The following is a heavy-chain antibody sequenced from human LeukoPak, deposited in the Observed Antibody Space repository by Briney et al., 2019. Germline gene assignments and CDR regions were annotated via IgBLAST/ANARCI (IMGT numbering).Heavy chain of an antibody. CDR1: GFTFDAFG. D-gene: IGHD7-27*01. CDR3: ARVWAWGSGNYFDN. CDR2: IRGDAGST. Sequence: GGSLRLSCAASGFTFDAFGMTWVRQAPGKGLEWISAIRGDAGSTGYADSVKGRFTISRDNAKNSLYLQMNSLRVEDTALYYCARVWAWGSGNYFDNWGQGTLVTVSS. J-gene: IGHJ4*02. V-gene: IGHV3-20*04.